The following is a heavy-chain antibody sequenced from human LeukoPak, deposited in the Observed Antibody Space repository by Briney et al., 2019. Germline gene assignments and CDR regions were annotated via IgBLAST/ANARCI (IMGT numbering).Heavy chain of an antibody. D-gene: IGHD1-1*01. V-gene: IGHV4-61*01. CDR3: ARVGGTNYYYYGMDV. Sequence: SETLSLTCTVSGGSVSSSSSYWSWIRQPPGKGLEWIGYIYYSGSTNYNPSLKSRVTISVDTSKNQFSLKLSSVTAADTAVYYCARVGGTNYYYYGMDVWGQGTTVTVSS. J-gene: IGHJ6*02. CDR2: IYYSGST. CDR1: GGSVSSSSSY.